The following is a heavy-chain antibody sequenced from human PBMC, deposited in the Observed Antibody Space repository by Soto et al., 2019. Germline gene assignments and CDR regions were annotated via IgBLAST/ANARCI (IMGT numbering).Heavy chain of an antibody. J-gene: IGHJ5*02. CDR1: GYTFTSYG. V-gene: IGHV1-18*01. CDR2: ISAYNGNT. Sequence: ASVKVSCKASGYTFTSYGISWVRQAPGQGLEWKGWISAYNGNTDYAQKLQGRVTMTTDTSTSTAYMELRSLRSDDTAVYYCAREQTTYYDILTGFHPPKNWFDPWGQGTLVTVSS. D-gene: IGHD3-9*01. CDR3: AREQTTYYDILTGFHPPKNWFDP.